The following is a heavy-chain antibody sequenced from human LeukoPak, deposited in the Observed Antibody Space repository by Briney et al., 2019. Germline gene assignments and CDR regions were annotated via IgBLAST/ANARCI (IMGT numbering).Heavy chain of an antibody. CDR2: IYYSGST. CDR1: GGSISSGDYY. Sequence: SQTLSLTCTVSGGSISSGDYYWRWIRQPPGKGLEWIGYIYYSGSTYYNPSLKSRVTISVDTSNNQFSLRLTSVTAADTAVYYCATRDFWGEVDVWGRGTTVTVSS. CDR3: ATRDFWGEVDV. D-gene: IGHD3/OR15-3a*01. J-gene: IGHJ6*04. V-gene: IGHV4-30-4*01.